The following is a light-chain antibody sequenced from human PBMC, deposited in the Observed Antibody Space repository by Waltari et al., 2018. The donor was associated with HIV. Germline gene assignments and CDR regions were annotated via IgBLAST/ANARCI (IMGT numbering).Light chain of an antibody. CDR2: GAS. V-gene: IGKV1-9*01. CDR1: EDIDNY. CDR3: QQLSTYPIT. J-gene: IGKJ5*01. Sequence: DIQLTQSPSFLSASVGDRVTITCRASEDIDNYLAWYQQRPGKAHKLQIYGASTLQSGVPSRFSGSGSGTEFTLTISSLQPEDFATYFCQQLSTYPITFGQGTRLEIK.